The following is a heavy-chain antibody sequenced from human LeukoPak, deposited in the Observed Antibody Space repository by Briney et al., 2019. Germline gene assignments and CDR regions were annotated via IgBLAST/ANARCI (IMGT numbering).Heavy chain of an antibody. CDR2: INPSGGST. D-gene: IGHD1-7*01. CDR1: GYSFTSHY. V-gene: IGHV1-46*01. J-gene: IGHJ4*02. Sequence: ASVKVSCKASGYSFTSHYMHWVRQAPGQGLEWMGIINPSGGSTSYAQKFQGRVTMTRDMSTSTVSMELNSLKSEDTAVYYCARAWEAVAGNYGVIDYWGQGTLVTVSS. CDR3: ARAWEAVAGNYGVIDY.